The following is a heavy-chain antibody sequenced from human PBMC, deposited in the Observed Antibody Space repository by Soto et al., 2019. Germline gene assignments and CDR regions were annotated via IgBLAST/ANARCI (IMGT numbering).Heavy chain of an antibody. CDR1: GFTFSSYG. J-gene: IGHJ6*02. CDR3: AKDSVRGVITTKYYYYGMDV. CDR2: ISYDGSNK. D-gene: IGHD3-10*01. V-gene: IGHV3-30*18. Sequence: GGSLRLSCAASGFTFSSYGMHWVRQAPGKGLEWVAVISYDGSNKYYADSVKGRFTISRDNSKNTLYLQMNSLRAEDTAVYYCAKDSVRGVITTKYYYYGMDVWGQGTTVTVSS.